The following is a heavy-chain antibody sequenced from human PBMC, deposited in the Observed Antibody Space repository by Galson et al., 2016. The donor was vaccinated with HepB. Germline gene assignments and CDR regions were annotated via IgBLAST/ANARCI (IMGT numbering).Heavy chain of an antibody. CDR1: GYTFTTYP. CDR3: ARQEYADGDY. Sequence: SVKVSCKASGYTFTTYPMIWMRQAPGQGLEWMGWINTNTGEPTYAQGFAGRFVFSVDTSVSTAYLQISSLKAEDTAVYYCARQEYADGDYWGQGTLVTVSS. CDR2: INTNTGEP. V-gene: IGHV7-4-1*02. D-gene: IGHD2-8*01. J-gene: IGHJ4*02.